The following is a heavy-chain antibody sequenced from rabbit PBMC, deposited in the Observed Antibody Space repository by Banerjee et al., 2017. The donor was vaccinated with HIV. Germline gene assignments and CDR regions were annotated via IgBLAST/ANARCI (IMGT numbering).Heavy chain of an antibody. CDR2: LYPIYGAT. V-gene: IGHV1S40*01. CDR3: ARGLVAGVLDL. CDR1: GFSFSSSYW. Sequence: QSLEESGGDLVKPGGSLTLTCTASGFSFSSSYWSCWVRQAPGKGLEWIAFLYPIYGATDYASWVNGRFTVSLDNAQNTVFLQMTSLTAADTATYFCARGLVAGVLDLWGQGTLVTVS. D-gene: IGHD3-3*01. J-gene: IGHJ4*01.